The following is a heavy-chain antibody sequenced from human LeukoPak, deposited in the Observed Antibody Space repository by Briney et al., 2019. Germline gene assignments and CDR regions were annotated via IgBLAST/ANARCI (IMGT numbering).Heavy chain of an antibody. J-gene: IGHJ4*02. V-gene: IGHV4-59*01. Sequence: SETLSLTCTVSGGSISSYYWSWIRQPPGKGLEWIGYIYYSGSTNYNPSLKSRVTISIDPSNNQLSLKLSSVTAADTAVYYCARFSLYDYVWASHRQTFAFDYWGQGTLVTVSS. D-gene: IGHD3-16*02. CDR1: GGSISSYY. CDR3: ARFSLYDYVWASHRQTFAFDY. CDR2: IYYSGST.